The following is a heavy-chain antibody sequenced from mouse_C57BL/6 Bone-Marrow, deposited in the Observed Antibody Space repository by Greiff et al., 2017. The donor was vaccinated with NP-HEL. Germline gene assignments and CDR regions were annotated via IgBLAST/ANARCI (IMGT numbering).Heavy chain of an antibody. Sequence: VQLQQPGAELVKPGASVKLSCKASGYTFTSYWMHWVKQRPGQGPEWIGMIHPNSGSTNYNEKFKSKATLTVDKSSSTAYMQLSSLTSEDSAVYYCARRAVVARDYFDYSGQGTTLTVSS. D-gene: IGHD1-1*01. CDR2: IHPNSGST. V-gene: IGHV1-64*01. CDR3: ARRAVVARDYFDY. CDR1: GYTFTSYW. J-gene: IGHJ2*01.